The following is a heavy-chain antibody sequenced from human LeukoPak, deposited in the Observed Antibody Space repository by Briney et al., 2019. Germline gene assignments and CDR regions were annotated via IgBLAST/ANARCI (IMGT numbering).Heavy chain of an antibody. D-gene: IGHD3-22*01. V-gene: IGHV4-4*07. CDR2: IYTSGST. CDR1: GGSISSYY. CDR3: AREGRYYDSSGYLYYYYGMDV. Sequence: PSKTLSLTCTVSGGSISSYYWSWIRQPAGKGLEWIGRIYTSGSTNYNPSLKSRVTMSVDTSKNQFSLKLSSVTAADTAVYYCAREGRYYDSSGYLYYYYGMDVWGQGTTVTVSS. J-gene: IGHJ6*02.